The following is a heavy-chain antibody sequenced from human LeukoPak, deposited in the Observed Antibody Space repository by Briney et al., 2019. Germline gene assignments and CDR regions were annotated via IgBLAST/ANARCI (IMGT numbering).Heavy chain of an antibody. CDR3: ARLGDGDSWYYFDY. D-gene: IGHD2-21*01. CDR1: GGSISSGSYY. V-gene: IGHV4-61*01. CDR2: IYYSGST. J-gene: IGHJ4*02. Sequence: SQTLSLTCTVSGGSISSGSYYWSWIRQPPGKGLEWIGYIYYSGSTNYNPSLKSRVTISVDTSKNQFSLKLSSVTAADTAVYYCARLGDGDSWYYFDYWGQGTLVTVSS.